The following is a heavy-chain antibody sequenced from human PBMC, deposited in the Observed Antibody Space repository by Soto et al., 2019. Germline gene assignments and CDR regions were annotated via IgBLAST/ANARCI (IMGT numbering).Heavy chain of an antibody. CDR2: IYYNGIT. CDR3: ERLEDYAFDI. D-gene: IGHD1-1*01. V-gene: IGHV4-59*08. J-gene: IGHJ3*02. CDR1: AGSISSYS. Sequence: QVQLQESGPGLVKPSETLSLTCTVSAGSISSYSWCWIRQPTGQGLEWLGYIYYNGITNYNPSLESRVTISVDTSNNQFSLKLGFVTAADAAVYYCERLEDYAFDIWGQGPLVTVSS.